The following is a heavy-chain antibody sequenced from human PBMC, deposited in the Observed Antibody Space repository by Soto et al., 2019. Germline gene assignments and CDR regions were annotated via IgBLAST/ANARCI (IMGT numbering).Heavy chain of an antibody. J-gene: IGHJ3*02. Sequence: GGSLRLSCAASGFTFSSYWMSWVRQAPGKGLEWVANIKQDGSEKYYVDSVKGRFTISRDNAKNSLYLQMNSLRAEDTAVYYCATPRWLPHDAFDIWGQGTMVTVPS. V-gene: IGHV3-7*03. CDR2: IKQDGSEK. CDR3: ATPRWLPHDAFDI. CDR1: GFTFSSYW. D-gene: IGHD6-19*01.